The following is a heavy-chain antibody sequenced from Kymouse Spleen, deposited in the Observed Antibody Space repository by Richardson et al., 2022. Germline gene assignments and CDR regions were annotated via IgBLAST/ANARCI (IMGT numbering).Heavy chain of an antibody. CDR1: GFTFSSYG. CDR3: AKDRGGAPYFDY. V-gene: IGHV3-30*18. J-gene: IGHJ4*02. CDR2: ISYDGSNK. Sequence: QVQLVESGGGVVQPGRSLRLSCAASGFTFSSYGMHWVRQAPGKGLEWVAVISYDGSNKYYADSVKGRFTISRDNSKNTLYLQMNSLRAEDTAVYYCAKDRGGAPYFDYWGQGTLVTVSS. D-gene: IGHD1-26*01,IGHD3-16*02.